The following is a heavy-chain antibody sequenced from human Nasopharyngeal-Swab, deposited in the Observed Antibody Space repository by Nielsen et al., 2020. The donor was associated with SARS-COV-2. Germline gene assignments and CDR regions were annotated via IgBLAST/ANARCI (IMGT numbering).Heavy chain of an antibody. CDR2: IYYSGNT. D-gene: IGHD3-10*01. V-gene: IGHV4-39*01. Sequence: GSLRLSCTVSGGSISSSSYYWGWIRQPPGKGLEWIGGIYYSGNTYYNPSLKSRVTISVDTSKNQFSLKLSSVTAADTAVYYCARRGYGSGSSKYYFDYWGQGTLVTVSS. J-gene: IGHJ4*02. CDR3: ARRGYGSGSSKYYFDY. CDR1: GGSISSSSYY.